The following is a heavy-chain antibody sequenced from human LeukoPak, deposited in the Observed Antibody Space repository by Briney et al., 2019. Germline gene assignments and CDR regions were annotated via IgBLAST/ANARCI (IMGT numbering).Heavy chain of an antibody. Sequence: PGGSLRLSCAASGFIFSSHGMNWVRQAPGKGLEWIGEINHSGSTNYNPSLKSRATISVDTSKNQFSLKLSSVTAADTAVYYCARRFPPYYYGSGSYLSHRSWYYYYMDVWGKGTTVTISS. CDR1: GFIFSSHG. CDR2: INHSGST. J-gene: IGHJ6*03. V-gene: IGHV4-34*01. CDR3: ARRFPPYYYGSGSYLSHRSWYYYYMDV. D-gene: IGHD3-10*01.